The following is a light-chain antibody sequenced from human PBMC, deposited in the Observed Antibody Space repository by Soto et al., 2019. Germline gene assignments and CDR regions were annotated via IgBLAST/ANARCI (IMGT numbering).Light chain of an antibody. CDR3: NSYAGDIIRFV. CDR2: EVS. Sequence: QSVLTQPASVSGPPGQSVTISCTGTSSDVGAYKYVSWYQQHPGKAPKLMIYEVSNRPSGVSNRFSGSKSGNTASLTISGLQADDEADYYCNSYAGDIIRFVFGTGTKVTV. J-gene: IGLJ1*01. V-gene: IGLV2-14*01. CDR1: SSDVGAYKY.